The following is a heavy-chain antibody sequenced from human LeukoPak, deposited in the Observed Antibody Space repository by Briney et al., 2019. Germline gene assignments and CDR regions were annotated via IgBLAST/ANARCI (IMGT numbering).Heavy chain of an antibody. J-gene: IGHJ4*02. CDR3: ARVLEV. V-gene: IGHV3-74*01. CDR2: INSDGTST. CDR1: GFTFSSYW. Sequence: GGNVRLSCAASGFTFSSYWMHWVRQAPGKGLVWVSRINSDGTSTTYADSVKGRFTVSRDNAKNTLFLQMNSLRAEDTAVYYCARVLEVWGQGTLVTLCS. D-gene: IGHD5-24*01.